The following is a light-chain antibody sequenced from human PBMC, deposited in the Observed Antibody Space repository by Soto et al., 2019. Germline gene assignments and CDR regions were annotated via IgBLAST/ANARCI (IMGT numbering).Light chain of an antibody. V-gene: IGLV1-44*01. CDR2: CNN. CDR3: AAWYDSLKQV. Sequence: QSVLTQPASASGTPGQRVTISCSGSSSNIGSNTVNWYQQLPGTAPKLLIYCNNQRPSGVPDRFSGSKSGTSASLAISGLQSEDEADYYCAAWYDSLKQVFGGGTKLTVL. CDR1: SSNIGSNT. J-gene: IGLJ3*02.